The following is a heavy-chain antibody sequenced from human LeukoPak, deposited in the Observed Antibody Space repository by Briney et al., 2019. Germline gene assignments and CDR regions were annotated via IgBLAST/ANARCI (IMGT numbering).Heavy chain of an antibody. V-gene: IGHV3-23*01. CDR2: ISGSGGST. Sequence: GGSLRLSCAASGFTFSGYAMNWVRQAPGKGLEWVSAISGSGGSTYYADSVKGRFTISRDNSKSTLYLQMNSLRAEDSAVYYCAKDRFYGSGSYTFDSWGLGTLVTVSS. J-gene: IGHJ4*02. D-gene: IGHD3-10*01. CDR3: AKDRFYGSGSYTFDS. CDR1: GFTFSGYA.